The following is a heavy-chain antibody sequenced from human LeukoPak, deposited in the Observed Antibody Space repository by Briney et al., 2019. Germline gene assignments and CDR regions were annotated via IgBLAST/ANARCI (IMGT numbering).Heavy chain of an antibody. CDR2: ISGYNGNT. CDR1: GYNFATSG. V-gene: IGHV1-18*01. D-gene: IGHD1-26*01. CDR3: ARDLGPYTGSYYSYYHYMDV. J-gene: IGHJ6*03. Sequence: EAPVKVSCKAYGYNFATSGIGWVRQAPGQGLEWLGWISGYNGNTKSAPKLQGRVTMTTDTSTDTAYLELGSLRVDDTAIYYCARDLGPYTGSYYSYYHYMDVWGEGTSVTVSS.